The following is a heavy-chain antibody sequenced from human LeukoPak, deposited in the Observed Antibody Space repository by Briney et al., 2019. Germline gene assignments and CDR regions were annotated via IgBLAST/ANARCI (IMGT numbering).Heavy chain of an antibody. CDR1: GYTFTSYD. J-gene: IGHJ5*02. V-gene: IGHV1-8*01. CDR2: MNPNSGNT. D-gene: IGHD3-10*01. Sequence: ASVKVSCKASGYTFTSYDINWVRRATGQGLEWMGWMNPNSGNTGYAQKFQGRITMTRNTSISTAYMELSSLRSEDTAVYYCARRSRYYGSGTNWFDPWGQGTLVTVSS. CDR3: ARRSRYYGSGTNWFDP.